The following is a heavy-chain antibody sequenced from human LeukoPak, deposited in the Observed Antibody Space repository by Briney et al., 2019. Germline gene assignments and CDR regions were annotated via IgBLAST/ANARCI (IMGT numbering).Heavy chain of an antibody. J-gene: IGHJ4*02. CDR3: ASVFWNGH. Sequence: GGSLRLSCAASGFTISANYMNWVRQAPGKGLEWVSIIFSTGNTYYADSVQGRFTISRGNSKNTLYLQMDSLRAEDTAVYYCASVFWNGHWGQGTLVTVSS. CDR2: IFSTGNT. D-gene: IGHD3-3*01. V-gene: IGHV3-66*01. CDR1: GFTISANY.